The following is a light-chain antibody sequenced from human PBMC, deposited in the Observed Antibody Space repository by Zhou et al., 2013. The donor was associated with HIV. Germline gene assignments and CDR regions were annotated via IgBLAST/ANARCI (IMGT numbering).Light chain of an antibody. CDR1: QGISSA. CDR3: QQSSRTPRS. V-gene: IGKV1-13*02. J-gene: IGKJ1*01. CDR2: DVS. Sequence: AIQLTQSPSSLSAYVGDRVTITCRASQGISSALAWYQQKPGKAPKLLIYDVSSLESGVPSRFSGSGSGTDFTLTISSLQREDFATYYCQQSSRTPRSFGQGTKVEIK.